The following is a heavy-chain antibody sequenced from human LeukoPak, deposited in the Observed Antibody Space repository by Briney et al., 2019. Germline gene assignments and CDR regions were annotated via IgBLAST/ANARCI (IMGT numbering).Heavy chain of an antibody. D-gene: IGHD3-10*01. Sequence: ASVKVSCKASGYTFTSYGISWVRQAPGQGPEWMGWISAYNGNTNYAQKLQGRVTMTTDTSTSTAYMELRSLRSDDTAVYYCARELTMVRGVTLLGDAFDIWGQGTMVTVSS. J-gene: IGHJ3*02. CDR1: GYTFTSYG. V-gene: IGHV1-18*04. CDR3: ARELTMVRGVTLLGDAFDI. CDR2: ISAYNGNT.